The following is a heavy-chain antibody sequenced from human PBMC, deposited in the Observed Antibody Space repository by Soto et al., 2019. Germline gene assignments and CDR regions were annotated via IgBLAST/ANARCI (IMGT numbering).Heavy chain of an antibody. CDR3: AREKYCSGGSCYANDAFDI. V-gene: IGHV4-59*12. CDR1: GGSISSYY. D-gene: IGHD2-15*01. J-gene: IGHJ3*02. CDR2: IYYSGST. Sequence: SETLSITCTVSGGSISSYYWSWIRQPPGKGLEWIGYIYYSGSTNYNPSLKSRVTISVDTSKNQFSLKLSSVTAADTAVYYCAREKYCSGGSCYANDAFDIWGQGTMVTVSS.